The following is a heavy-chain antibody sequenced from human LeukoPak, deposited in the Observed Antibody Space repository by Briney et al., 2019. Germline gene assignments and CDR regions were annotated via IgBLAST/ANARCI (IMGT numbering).Heavy chain of an antibody. D-gene: IGHD3-9*01. CDR2: IYYSGST. V-gene: IGHV4-30-4*08. CDR1: GGSISSGDYY. CDR3: ARGHSPTLDWLLFPPFDY. Sequence: SETLSLTCTVSGGSISSGDYYWGWIRQPPGKGLEWIGYIYYSGSTYYNPSLKSRVTISIDTSKNQFSLKLSSVTAADTAVYYCARGHSPTLDWLLFPPFDYWGQGTLVTVSS. J-gene: IGHJ4*02.